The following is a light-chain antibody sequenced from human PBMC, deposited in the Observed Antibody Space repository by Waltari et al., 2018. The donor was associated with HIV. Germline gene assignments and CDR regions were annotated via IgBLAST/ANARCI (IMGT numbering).Light chain of an antibody. CDR1: QSVLSSSNNKNY. V-gene: IGKV4-1*01. J-gene: IGKJ1*01. CDR2: WAS. CDR3: QQYYSTPT. Sequence: DLVMTQSPDSLVVSLGERATINGKSSQSVLSSSNNKNYLAWYQQKPGQPPKLLIYWASTRESGVPDRFSGSGSGTDFTLTISSLQAEDVAVYYCQQYYSTPTFGQGTKVEIK.